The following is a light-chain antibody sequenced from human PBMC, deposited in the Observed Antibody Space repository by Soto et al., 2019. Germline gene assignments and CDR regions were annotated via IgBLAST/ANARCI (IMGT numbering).Light chain of an antibody. CDR1: SSNIGAGYD. V-gene: IGLV1-40*01. CDR2: GDN. J-gene: IGLJ1*01. Sequence: QSVLTQPPSVSGAPGQRVSISCTGSSSNIGAGYDVHWYQHLPGTAPKLLIYGDNNRPSGVPDRFSGSKSGTSASPAITRLQAEDEADYYCQSYDISLHNYVFGTGTKVTVL. CDR3: QSYDISLHNYV.